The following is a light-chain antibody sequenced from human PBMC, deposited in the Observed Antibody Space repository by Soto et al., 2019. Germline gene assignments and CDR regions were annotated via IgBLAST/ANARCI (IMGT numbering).Light chain of an antibody. V-gene: IGKV1-39*01. J-gene: IGKJ5*01. CDR2: AAS. CDR3: QQSYNTPIT. CDR1: QSISTY. Sequence: DLQMTQSPSSLSASVGDRVTITCRASQSISTYLHWYQQKPGKAPKLVIYAASSLQSGVPSRFSGSGSGTDFTLTISSLQPEDFATYYCQQSYNTPITFGQGNDWRL.